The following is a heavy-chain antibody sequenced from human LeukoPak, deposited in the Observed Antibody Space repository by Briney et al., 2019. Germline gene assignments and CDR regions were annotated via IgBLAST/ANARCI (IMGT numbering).Heavy chain of an antibody. J-gene: IGHJ3*01. Sequence: GGSLRLSCTASTFTFSSYDINWVRQAPGKGLEWLSYISSSGITIYYADSVKGRFTISRDNARNSVYLQMNSLRAGAAAVYDCARDLVSGAYTFDFWGHGTMVTVSS. V-gene: IGHV3-48*03. CDR3: ARDLVSGAYTFDF. D-gene: IGHD3-16*01. CDR2: ISSSGITI. CDR1: TFTFSSYD.